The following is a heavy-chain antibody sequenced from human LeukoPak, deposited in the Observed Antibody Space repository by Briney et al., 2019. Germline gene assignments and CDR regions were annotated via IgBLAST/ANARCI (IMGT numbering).Heavy chain of an antibody. CDR2: INPNSGGT. D-gene: IGHD3-9*01. Sequence: ASVKVSCKASGYTFTGYYMHWVRQAPGQGLEWMGWINPNSGGTNYAQKFQGRVTMTRDTSISTAYMELSRLRSDDTAVYYCARASEYYDILTGYYRGRAFDIWGQGAMVTVSS. J-gene: IGHJ3*02. V-gene: IGHV1-2*02. CDR3: ARASEYYDILTGYYRGRAFDI. CDR1: GYTFTGYY.